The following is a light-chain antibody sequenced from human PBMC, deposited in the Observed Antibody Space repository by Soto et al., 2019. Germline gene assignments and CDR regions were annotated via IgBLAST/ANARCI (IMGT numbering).Light chain of an antibody. CDR3: AAWDDSLSGPVV. CDR2: RNN. J-gene: IGLJ2*01. Sequence: QAVVTQPPSASGTPGQRVTISCSGSSSNIGSNYVYWYQQLPGTAPKLLIYRNNQRPSGVPDRFSGSKSGTSASLAISGLRSEDEADCYCAAWDDSLSGPVVFGGGTQLTVL. V-gene: IGLV1-47*01. CDR1: SSNIGSNY.